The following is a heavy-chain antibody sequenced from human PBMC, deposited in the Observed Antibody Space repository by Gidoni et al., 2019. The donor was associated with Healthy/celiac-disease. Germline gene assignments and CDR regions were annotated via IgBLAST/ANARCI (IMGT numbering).Heavy chain of an antibody. D-gene: IGHD3-16*01. Sequence: QVQLQESGPGLVKPSETLSLTCTDPGGSISSYYWSWIRQPPGKGLEWIGYIYYRGSTNYNPSLKSRVTISVDTSKNQFSLKLSSVTAADTAVYYCARESLGYFDYWGQGTLVTVSS. CDR1: GGSISSYY. J-gene: IGHJ4*02. CDR2: IYYRGST. CDR3: ARESLGYFDY. V-gene: IGHV4-59*01.